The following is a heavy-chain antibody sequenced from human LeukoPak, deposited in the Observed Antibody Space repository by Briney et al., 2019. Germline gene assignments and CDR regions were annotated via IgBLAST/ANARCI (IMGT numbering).Heavy chain of an antibody. V-gene: IGHV4-59*01. CDR1: GGSIASYY. J-gene: IGHJ4*02. D-gene: IGHD2-2*01. CDR2: IYYTGST. Sequence: SETLSLTCTVSGGSIASYYWSWIRQPPGKGLEWIGYIYYTGSTEYHPSLKSRVTISLDTSKNQFSLKLTSVTAADTAVYYCARVYQSAEYYFDYRGQGNLASVSS. CDR3: ARVYQSAEYYFDY.